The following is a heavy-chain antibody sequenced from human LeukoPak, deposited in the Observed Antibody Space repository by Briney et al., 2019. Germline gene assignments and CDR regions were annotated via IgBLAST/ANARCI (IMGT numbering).Heavy chain of an antibody. D-gene: IGHD2-15*01. J-gene: IGHJ6*02. Sequence: GGSLRLSCAASGFTFSSYAMHWVRQAPGKGLGWVAVISYDGSNKYYADSVKGRFTISRDNSKNTLYLQMNSLRAEDTAVYYCARGRGYCSGGSCSSPYYYYYGMDVWGQGTTVTVSS. CDR1: GFTFSSYA. CDR3: ARGRGYCSGGSCSSPYYYYYGMDV. CDR2: ISYDGSNK. V-gene: IGHV3-30-3*01.